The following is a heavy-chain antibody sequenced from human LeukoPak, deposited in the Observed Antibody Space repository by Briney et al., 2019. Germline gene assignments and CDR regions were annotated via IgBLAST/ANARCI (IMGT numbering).Heavy chain of an antibody. J-gene: IGHJ4*02. CDR2: IYYSGST. V-gene: IGHV4-39*01. Sequence: SETLSLTCTVSGGSISGISYYWGWIRQPPGKGLEWIGSIYYSGSTYYNPSLKSRVTISVDTSKNQFSLKLSSVTAADTAVYYCAGGRSSVLGYWGQGTLVTVSS. CDR3: AGGRSSVLGY. CDR1: GGSISGISYY. D-gene: IGHD6-19*01.